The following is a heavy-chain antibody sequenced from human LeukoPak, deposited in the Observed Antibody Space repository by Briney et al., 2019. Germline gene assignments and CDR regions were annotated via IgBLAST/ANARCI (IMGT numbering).Heavy chain of an antibody. CDR3: ARTGWSGYDSHFDY. CDR1: GFSFSSYW. V-gene: IGHV3-7*01. CDR2: IKPDGSEK. D-gene: IGHD5-12*01. J-gene: IGHJ4*02. Sequence: GGSLRLSCAASGFSFSSYWMSWVRQAPGKVLEWVANIKPDGSEKYFVESVKGRFTMSTDNAKNSLYVRMNSLRAEDTAVYYCARTGWSGYDSHFDYWGEGTLVTVSS.